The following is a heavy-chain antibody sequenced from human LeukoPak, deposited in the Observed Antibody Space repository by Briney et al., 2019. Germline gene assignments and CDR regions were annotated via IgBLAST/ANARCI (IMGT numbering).Heavy chain of an antibody. CDR2: FDPEDGET. J-gene: IGHJ5*02. D-gene: IGHD6-6*01. CDR1: GYTLTELS. Sequence: GASVKVSCKVFGYTLTELSLHWARQAPGKGLEWMGGFDPEDGETIYAQKFQGRVTMTEDTSTDTAYMELSSLRSEDTAVYYCATDQTYSSSSGWFDPWGQGTLVTVSS. V-gene: IGHV1-24*01. CDR3: ATDQTYSSSSGWFDP.